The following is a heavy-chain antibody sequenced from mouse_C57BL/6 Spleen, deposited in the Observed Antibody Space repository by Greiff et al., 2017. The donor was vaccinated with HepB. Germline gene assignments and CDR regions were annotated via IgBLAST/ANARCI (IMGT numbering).Heavy chain of an antibody. CDR2: INPNNGGT. J-gene: IGHJ4*01. Sequence: EVQLVESGPELVKPGASVKMSCKASGYTFTDYNMHWVKQSHGKSLEWIGYINPNNGGTSYNQKFKGKATLTVNKSSSTAYMELRSLTSEDSAVYYCASRGVYYGYDDYYAMDYWGQGTSVTVSS. V-gene: IGHV1-22*01. CDR3: ASRGVYYGYDDYYAMDY. CDR1: GYTFTDYN. D-gene: IGHD2-2*01.